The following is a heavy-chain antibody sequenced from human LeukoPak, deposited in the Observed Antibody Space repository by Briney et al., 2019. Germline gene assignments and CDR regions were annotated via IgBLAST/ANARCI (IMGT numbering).Heavy chain of an antibody. V-gene: IGHV4-4*07. CDR3: ARGYAGYSSSWLDY. J-gene: IGHJ4*02. Sequence: SETLSLTCTVSGGSISSYYWSSIRQPARKGLEWIGRIYTSGSTNYNPSLKSRVTMSVDTSKNQFSLKLSSVTAADTAVYYCARGYAGYSSSWLDYWGQGTLVTVSS. CDR2: IYTSGST. D-gene: IGHD6-13*01. CDR1: GGSISSYY.